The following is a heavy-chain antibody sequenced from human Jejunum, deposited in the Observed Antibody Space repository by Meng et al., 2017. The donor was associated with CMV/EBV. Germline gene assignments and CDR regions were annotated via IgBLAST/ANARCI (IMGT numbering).Heavy chain of an antibody. CDR2: ISSSSRYI. Sequence: EVQLVDSGGXXXXXGXSLRLSCIGSGFTFSSYNMNWVRQAPGKGLEWVSSISSSSRYINYADSVKGRFTISRDNAKNSLYLQMNSLRVEDTAIYYCTRDIDHWGQGTLGTVSS. CDR3: TRDIDH. J-gene: IGHJ5*02. V-gene: IGHV3-21*01. CDR1: GFTFSSYN.